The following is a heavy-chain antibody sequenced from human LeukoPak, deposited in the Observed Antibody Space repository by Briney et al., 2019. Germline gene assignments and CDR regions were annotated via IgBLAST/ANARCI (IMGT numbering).Heavy chain of an antibody. CDR2: IYYSGST. D-gene: IGHD3-3*01. V-gene: IGHV4-59*08. CDR3: ARLVTFYDFWSGYYLDYGMDV. CDR1: GGSIGSYY. Sequence: PSETLSLTCTVSGGSIGSYYWSWIRQPPGKGLEWIGYIYYSGSTNYNPSLKSRVTTSVDTSKNQFSLKLSSVTAADTAVYYCARLVTFYDFWSGYYLDYGMDVWGQGTTVTVSS. J-gene: IGHJ6*02.